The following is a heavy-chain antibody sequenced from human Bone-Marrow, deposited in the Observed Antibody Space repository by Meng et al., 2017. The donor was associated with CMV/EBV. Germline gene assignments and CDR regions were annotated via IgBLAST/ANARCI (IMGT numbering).Heavy chain of an antibody. D-gene: IGHD3-10*01. V-gene: IGHV5-51*01. CDR2: IYPGDSDT. Sequence: CKGSGYSFSSYWIGWVRQMSGKGLEWMGTIYPGDSDTRYSPSFEGQVTISTDKSITTAYLQWSSLKASDTAVYYCARRRASGHYFDYWGQGTLVTV. J-gene: IGHJ4*02. CDR1: GYSFSSYW. CDR3: ARRRASGHYFDY.